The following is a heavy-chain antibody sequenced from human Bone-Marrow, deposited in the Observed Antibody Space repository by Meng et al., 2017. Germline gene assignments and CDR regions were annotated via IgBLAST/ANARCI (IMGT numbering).Heavy chain of an antibody. V-gene: IGHV3-15*01. CDR2: MKSNVDGGTV. CDR3: SGHVDN. Sequence: GESLKISCAASGFTFSNARMTWVRQAPGKGLEWIGRMKSNVDGGTVNYAAAIKGRFFISRDDSENTVYLQMNSLKTEDTAVYYCSGHVDNWGHGTLVTVSS. CDR1: GFTFSNAR. J-gene: IGHJ4*01.